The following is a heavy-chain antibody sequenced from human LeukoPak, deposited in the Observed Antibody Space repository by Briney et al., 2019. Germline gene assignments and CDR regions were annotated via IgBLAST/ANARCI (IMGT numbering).Heavy chain of an antibody. J-gene: IGHJ4*02. Sequence: SETLSLTCTVSGGSISGYYWSWIRQPPGQGLEWIGFIYYRGTSKYNPSLMSRVTMSVDMSKNQVSLKLSSVTAADTAVYYCARHYCSGGNCYYFDHWGQGTLVTVSS. D-gene: IGHD2-15*01. CDR1: GGSISGYY. CDR2: IYYRGTS. V-gene: IGHV4-59*08. CDR3: ARHYCSGGNCYYFDH.